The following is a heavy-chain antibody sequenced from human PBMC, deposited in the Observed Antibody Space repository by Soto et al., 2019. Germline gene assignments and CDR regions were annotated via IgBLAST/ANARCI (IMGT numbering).Heavy chain of an antibody. CDR1: GFSVSSHH. Sequence: VGSLRLSCAASGFSVSSHHMSWVRQAPGKGLEWVSVMYSGGSTYYADSVKGRCTISRDNSKNMLYLQMDSLRAEDTAVYYCARDGRDGFPLDYWGQGTLVTVSS. D-gene: IGHD1-1*01. CDR3: ARDGRDGFPLDY. V-gene: IGHV3-53*01. CDR2: MYSGGST. J-gene: IGHJ4*02.